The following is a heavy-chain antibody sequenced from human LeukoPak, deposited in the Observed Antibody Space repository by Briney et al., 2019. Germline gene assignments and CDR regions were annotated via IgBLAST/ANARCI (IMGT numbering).Heavy chain of an antibody. J-gene: IGHJ5*02. V-gene: IGHV4-31*03. D-gene: IGHD3-22*01. Sequence: SETLSLTCTVSGGSISSGGYYWSWIRQHPGEGLEWIGYIYYSGSTYYNPSLKSRVTISVDTSKNQFSLKLSSVTAADTAVYYCARDGNDSSGYSSLGFDPWGQGTLVTVSS. CDR2: IYYSGST. CDR3: ARDGNDSSGYSSLGFDP. CDR1: GGSISSGGYY.